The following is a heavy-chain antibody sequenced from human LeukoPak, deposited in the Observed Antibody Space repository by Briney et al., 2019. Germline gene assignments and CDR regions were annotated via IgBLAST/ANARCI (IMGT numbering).Heavy chain of an antibody. D-gene: IGHD4-17*01. Sequence: GGSLRLSCAASGFTFASYAMNWVRQAPGKGLEWVSAISGTDSHTYYADSVKGRFTISRDNSKNMLYLQMNSLRAGDTAVYYCTKSPLRTVTTNYFDYWGLGTLVTVSS. J-gene: IGHJ4*02. CDR3: TKSPLRTVTTNYFDY. CDR1: GFTFASYA. V-gene: IGHV3-23*01. CDR2: ISGTDSHT.